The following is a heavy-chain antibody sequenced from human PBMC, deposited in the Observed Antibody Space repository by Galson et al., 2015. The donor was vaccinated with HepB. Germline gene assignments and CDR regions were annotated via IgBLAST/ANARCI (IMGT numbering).Heavy chain of an antibody. CDR2: ISGSGGST. D-gene: IGHD4-17*01. CDR3: AKDLTVTTYAFDI. CDR1: GFTFSSYA. V-gene: IGHV3-23*01. Sequence: SLRLSCAASGFTFSSYAMSWVRQAPGKGLEWVSAISGSGGSTYYADSVKGRFTISRDNSKNTLYLQMNSLRAEDTAVYYCAKDLTVTTYAFDIWGQGTMVTVSS. J-gene: IGHJ3*02.